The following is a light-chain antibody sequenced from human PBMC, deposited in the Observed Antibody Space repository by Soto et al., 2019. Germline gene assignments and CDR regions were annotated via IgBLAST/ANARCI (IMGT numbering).Light chain of an antibody. CDR1: QSISRY. V-gene: IGKV1-39*01. Sequence: DIQMTQSPSSLSASVGDRVTITCRASQSISRYLNWYQQKPGKAPKLLIYTASSLQSGVPSRFSGSGSGTDFTRTISSLQPEDVATYYCKQNYNTPPWTFGQGTKVDIK. J-gene: IGKJ1*01. CDR3: KQNYNTPPWT. CDR2: TAS.